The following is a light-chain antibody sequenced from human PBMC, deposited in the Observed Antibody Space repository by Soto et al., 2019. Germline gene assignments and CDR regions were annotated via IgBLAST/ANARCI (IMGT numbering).Light chain of an antibody. CDR1: QSISRN. CDR2: GAS. CDR3: QQSYNTPRT. Sequence: DIQMTQSPSTLCASVGDRVTITVLASQSISRNLNWYQQKPGTAPKLLMFGASTLQSGVPSRFSGSGSGTDFTLTITSLQPEDFATYYCQQSYNTPRTFGQGTKVDIK. V-gene: IGKV1-39*01. J-gene: IGKJ1*01.